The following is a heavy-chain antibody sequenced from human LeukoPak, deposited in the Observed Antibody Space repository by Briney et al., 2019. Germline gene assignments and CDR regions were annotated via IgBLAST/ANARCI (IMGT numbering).Heavy chain of an antibody. Sequence: GGSLRLSCAASGFTFSSYAMSWVRQAPGKGLEWVSYISSSGSTIYYADSVKGRFTISRDNAKNSLYLQMNSLRAEDTAVYYCARDHRAGDDFWSGYYYYYYGMDVWGQGTTVTVSS. V-gene: IGHV3-48*04. CDR2: ISSSGSTI. J-gene: IGHJ6*02. CDR3: ARDHRAGDDFWSGYYYYYYGMDV. D-gene: IGHD3-3*01. CDR1: GFTFSSYA.